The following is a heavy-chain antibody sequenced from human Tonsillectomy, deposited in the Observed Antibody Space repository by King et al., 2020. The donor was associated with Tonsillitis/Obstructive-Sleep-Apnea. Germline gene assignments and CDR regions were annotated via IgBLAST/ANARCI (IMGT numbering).Heavy chain of an antibody. V-gene: IGHV3-23*04. J-gene: IGHJ1*01. CDR3: APKRPRIAPFAH. CDR1: GFTFSSYA. D-gene: IGHD1-1*01. CDR2: ISERGDVT. Sequence: VQLVESGGGLVQPGGSLRLSCAASGFTFSSYAMAWVRQAPGKGLEWVSSISERGDVTPYAGSVKGRFTIYRDNYQNTLYLQMNSLSPEDTAVYYCAPKRPRIAPFAHWGQGALFTVSS.